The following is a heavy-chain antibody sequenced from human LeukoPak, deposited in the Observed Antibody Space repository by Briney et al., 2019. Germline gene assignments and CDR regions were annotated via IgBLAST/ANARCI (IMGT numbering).Heavy chain of an antibody. CDR1: GYTFTGYY. CDR2: INPNSGGA. V-gene: IGHV1-2*02. D-gene: IGHD6-25*01. CDR3: ARRAVYYYYGMDV. J-gene: IGHJ6*02. Sequence: ASVKVSCKASGYTFTGYYIHWVRQGPGQGLEWMGWINPNSGGANYAQKFQGRVTMARDTSISTAYMELTRLNSDDTAVHYCARRAVYYYYGMDVWGQGSTVTVSS.